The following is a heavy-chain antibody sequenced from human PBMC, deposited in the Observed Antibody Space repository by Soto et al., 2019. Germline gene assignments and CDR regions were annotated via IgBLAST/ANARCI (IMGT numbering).Heavy chain of an antibody. D-gene: IGHD3-16*02. Sequence: GGSLRLSCAASGFTFSSYDMHWVRQATGKGLEWVSAIGTAGDTYYPGSVKGRFTISRENAKNSLYLQMNSLRAGDTAVYYCARGKPYDYIWGSYRYETGGYDYWGQGTLVTVSS. CDR3: ARGKPYDYIWGSYRYETGGYDY. V-gene: IGHV3-13*01. CDR2: IGTAGDT. J-gene: IGHJ4*02. CDR1: GFTFSSYD.